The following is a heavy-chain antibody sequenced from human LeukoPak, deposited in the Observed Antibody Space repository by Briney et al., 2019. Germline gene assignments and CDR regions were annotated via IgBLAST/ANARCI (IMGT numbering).Heavy chain of an antibody. J-gene: IGHJ4*02. CDR2: IYYSEST. D-gene: IGHD3-22*01. CDR3: VRLYSSGYSTFDY. CDR1: GGPISRYY. V-gene: IGHV4-59*01. Sequence: PSEPLSLTCTVSGGPISRYYWRWIRRPPGEGLEYFVYIYYSESTNYNPSLKSRVSISVDTPKNQFSLKLSSVTAADTAVYYCVRLYSSGYSTFDYWGQRTLVTVSS.